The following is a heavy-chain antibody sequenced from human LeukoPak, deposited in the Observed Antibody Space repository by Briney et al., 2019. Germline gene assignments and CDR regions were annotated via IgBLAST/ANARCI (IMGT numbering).Heavy chain of an antibody. J-gene: IGHJ5*02. CDR3: ATSGSGSYRFDP. CDR2: IHHSGGS. Sequence: KPSETLSLTCTVSGGAISSGGYYWSWIRQHPGKGLEWSGYIHHSGGSYYNPSLKSRVIISVDTSKNQCSLKLNSVTAADTAVYYCATSGSGSYRFDPWGQGTLVTVSS. V-gene: IGHV4-31*03. D-gene: IGHD3-10*01. CDR1: GGAISSGGYY.